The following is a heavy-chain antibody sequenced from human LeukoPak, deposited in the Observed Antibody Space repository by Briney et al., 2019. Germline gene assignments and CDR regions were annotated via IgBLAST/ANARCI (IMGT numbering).Heavy chain of an antibody. CDR2: ISSSSSYI. CDR1: GFTFSSYG. D-gene: IGHD1-7*01. CDR3: ARVANIWNSDHWFDP. Sequence: TGGSLRLSCAASGFTFSSYGMNWVRQAPGKGLEWVSSISSSSSYIYYADSVKGRFTISRDNAKNSLYLQMNSLRAEDTAVYYCARVANIWNSDHWFDPWGQGTLVTVSS. J-gene: IGHJ5*02. V-gene: IGHV3-21*01.